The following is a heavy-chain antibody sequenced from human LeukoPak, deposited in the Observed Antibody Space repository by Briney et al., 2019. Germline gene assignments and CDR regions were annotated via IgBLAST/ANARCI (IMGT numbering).Heavy chain of an antibody. CDR3: AKMTTVTSPLDY. D-gene: IGHD4-17*01. Sequence: PGGSLRLSCAASGFIFSSYWMSWVRQAPGKGLEWVANIKQDGSEKYYVDSVKGRFTISRDNAKNSLYLQMNSLRAEDTAVYYCAKMTTVTSPLDYWGQGTLVTVSS. V-gene: IGHV3-7*03. CDR1: GFIFSSYW. CDR2: IKQDGSEK. J-gene: IGHJ4*02.